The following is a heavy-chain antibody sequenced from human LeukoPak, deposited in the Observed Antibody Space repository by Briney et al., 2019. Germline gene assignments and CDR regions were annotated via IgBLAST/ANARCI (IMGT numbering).Heavy chain of an antibody. CDR2: IIPIFGTT. CDR3: ARGDSGYDYGFDY. J-gene: IGHJ4*02. V-gene: IGHV1-69*05. Sequence: GASVKVSCKASGGTFSSHAISWVRQAPGQGLEWVGGIIPIFGTTNYAQKFQGRVTITTDESTSTGYMELRSLRSDDTAVYYCARGDSGYDYGFDYWGQGTLVTVSS. D-gene: IGHD5-12*01. CDR1: GGTFSSHA.